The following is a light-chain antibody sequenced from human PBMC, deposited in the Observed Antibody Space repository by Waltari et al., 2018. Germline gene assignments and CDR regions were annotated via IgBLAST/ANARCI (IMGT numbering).Light chain of an antibody. CDR3: SSYTSSSTVV. Sequence: QSPPPQPAPASGSPGQSITISCTGTSSDVGGYNYFSWYQQHPGKAPKLMIYDVSKRPSGVSNRFSGSKSGNTASLTISGLQAEDEADYYCSSYTSSSTVVFGGGTKLTVL. CDR1: SSDVGGYNY. J-gene: IGLJ2*01. CDR2: DVS. V-gene: IGLV2-14*01.